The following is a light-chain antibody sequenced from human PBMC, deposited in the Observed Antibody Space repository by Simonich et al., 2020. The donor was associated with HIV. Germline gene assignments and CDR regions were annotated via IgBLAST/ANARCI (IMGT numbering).Light chain of an antibody. CDR1: QSVLYSSNNKNY. V-gene: IGKV4-1*01. J-gene: IGKJ1*01. CDR3: QQYYTAPRT. CDR2: WGS. Sequence: DIVMTQSPDSLAVSLGERATINCKSSQSVLYSSNNKNYLVWYQQKPGQPPQLLIYWGSTRGSGVPDRFSGSGSGTNFTLTISSLQAEDVALYYCQQYYTAPRTFGQGTKVEIK.